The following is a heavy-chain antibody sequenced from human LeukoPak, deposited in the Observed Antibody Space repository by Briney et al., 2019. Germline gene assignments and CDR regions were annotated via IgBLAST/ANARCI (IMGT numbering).Heavy chain of an antibody. J-gene: IGHJ6*04. Sequence: GASVKVSCKASGYTFTSYGISWVRQAPGQGREGMGWISAYNGNTNYAQKLQGRVTITTDTSKSTAYMEMRSLRSDDTAVYYCARDRWELPLMDVWGKGTTVTVSS. V-gene: IGHV1-18*01. CDR2: ISAYNGNT. CDR3: ARDRWELPLMDV. CDR1: GYTFTSYG. D-gene: IGHD1-26*01.